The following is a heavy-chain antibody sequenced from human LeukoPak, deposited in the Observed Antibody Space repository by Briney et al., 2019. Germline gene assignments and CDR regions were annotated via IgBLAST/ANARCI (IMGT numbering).Heavy chain of an antibody. V-gene: IGHV1-2*02. D-gene: IGHD4-17*01. J-gene: IGHJ4*02. CDR1: GYTFTGYY. CDR3: ARLLSTVTTDLPDY. CDR2: INPNSGDT. Sequence: ASVKVSCKASGYTFTGYYMHWVRQAPGQGLERMGWINPNSGDTNYAQKFQGRVTMTRDTSISTAYMELSRLRSDDTAVYYCARLLSTVTTDLPDYWGQGTLVTVSS.